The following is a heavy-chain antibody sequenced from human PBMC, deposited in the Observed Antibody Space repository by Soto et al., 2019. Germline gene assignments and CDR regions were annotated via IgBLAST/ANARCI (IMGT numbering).Heavy chain of an antibody. CDR3: ARVNGRYGDSGGFDLDY. D-gene: IGHD4-17*01. V-gene: IGHV4-31*01. Sequence: QVQLQESGPGLVKPSQTLSLTCTVSGASISSDGYYWTWVRQHPGKGLEWIGYIYHSGSTYYKPSLKSQVTISVDSSKKQFSLKLRSMTAADTAVYFCARVNGRYGDSGGFDLDYWGQGTLVTVSS. CDR2: IYHSGST. CDR1: GASISSDGYY. J-gene: IGHJ4*02.